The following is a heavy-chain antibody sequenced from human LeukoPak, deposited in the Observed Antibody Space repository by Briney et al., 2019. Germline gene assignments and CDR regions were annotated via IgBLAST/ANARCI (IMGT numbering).Heavy chain of an antibody. D-gene: IGHD3-10*01. Sequence: PGRSLRLSCAASGFTFSSYGMHWVRQAPGKGLEWVAVISYDGSNKHYADSVKGRFTISRDNSKNTLYLQMNSLRAEDTAVYYCAKDSYYYGSGSYQSDYWGQGTLVTVSS. CDR3: AKDSYYYGSGSYQSDY. V-gene: IGHV3-30*18. CDR1: GFTFSSYG. J-gene: IGHJ4*02. CDR2: ISYDGSNK.